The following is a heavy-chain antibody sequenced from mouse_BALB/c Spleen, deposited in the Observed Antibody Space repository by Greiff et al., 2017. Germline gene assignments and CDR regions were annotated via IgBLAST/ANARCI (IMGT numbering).Heavy chain of an antibody. D-gene: IGHD2-14*01. J-gene: IGHJ4*01. V-gene: IGHV8-12*01. CDR2: IYWDDDK. CDR3: ARRIGSYAMDY. Sequence: QVTLKVSGPGILQPSQTLSLTCSFSGFSLSTSGMGVSWIRQPSGKGLVWLAHIYWDDDKRYNPALKSRLTISKDTSSNQVFLKITSVDTADTATYYCARRIGSYAMDYWGQGTSVTVSS. CDR1: GFSLSTSGMG.